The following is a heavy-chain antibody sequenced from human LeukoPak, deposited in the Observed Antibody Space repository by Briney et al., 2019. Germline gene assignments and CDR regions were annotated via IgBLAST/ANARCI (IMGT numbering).Heavy chain of an antibody. Sequence: GGSLRLSCTASGFTFGDYAVSWVRQAPGKGLEWVGFIRSKAYGGTTEYAASVKGRFTISRDDSKSIAYLQMNSLKTEDTAVYYCTLNGKDYGDYDDTDYYYYYMDVWGKGTTVTISS. CDR3: TLNGKDYGDYDDTDYYYYYMDV. J-gene: IGHJ6*03. D-gene: IGHD4-17*01. V-gene: IGHV3-49*04. CDR1: GFTFGDYA. CDR2: IRSKAYGGTT.